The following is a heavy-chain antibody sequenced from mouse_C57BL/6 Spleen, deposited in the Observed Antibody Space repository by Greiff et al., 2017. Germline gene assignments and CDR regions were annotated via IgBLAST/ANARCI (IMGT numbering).Heavy chain of an antibody. V-gene: IGHV14-2*01. CDR3: ARNYVSSWGYFDV. CDR1: GFNIKDYY. CDR2: IDPEDGET. J-gene: IGHJ1*03. Sequence: VQLKQSGAELVKPGASVQLSCTASGFNIKDYYMHWVKQRTEQGLEWIGRIDPEDGETKYAPKCQGKATITADKSSNTAYLQLSRLTSEDTAVYYCARNYVSSWGYFDVWGTGTTVTVSS. D-gene: IGHD1-1*01.